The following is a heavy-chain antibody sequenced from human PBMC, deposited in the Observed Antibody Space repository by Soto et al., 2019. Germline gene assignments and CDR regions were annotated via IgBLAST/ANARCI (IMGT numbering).Heavy chain of an antibody. CDR1: GGSISSSCYY. J-gene: IGHJ4*02. CDR2: IYYSGST. Sequence: PSETLSLTCTVSGGSISSSCYYWSWIRQPPGKGLEWIGSIYYSGSTYYNPSLKSRVTISVDTSKNQFSLKLSSVTAADTAVYYCARLAGFDDYGDYLRRPPNDYWGQGTLVTVSS. D-gene: IGHD4-17*01. V-gene: IGHV4-39*01. CDR3: ARLAGFDDYGDYLRRPPNDY.